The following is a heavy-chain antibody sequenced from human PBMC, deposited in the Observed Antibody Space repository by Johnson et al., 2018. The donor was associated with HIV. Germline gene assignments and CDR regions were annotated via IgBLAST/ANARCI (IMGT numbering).Heavy chain of an antibody. V-gene: IGHV3-30*02. Sequence: QVQLVESGGGVVQPGGSLRLSCAASGFTFSSYGMHWVRQAPGKGLEWVAFIRYDASNKYYADSVKGRFTISRYNSKSKLYLQMNSLRAEDTAVYYCGAVVGTAIRDAFDIWGQGTMVTVSS. CDR3: GAVVGTAIRDAFDI. J-gene: IGHJ3*02. CDR1: GFTFSSYG. D-gene: IGHD2-21*02. CDR2: IRYDASNK.